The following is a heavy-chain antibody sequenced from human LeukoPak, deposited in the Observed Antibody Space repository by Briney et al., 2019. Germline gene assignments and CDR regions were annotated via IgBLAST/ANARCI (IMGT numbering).Heavy chain of an antibody. V-gene: IGHV3-23*01. CDR1: GFSFSSYA. CDR2: ISSSGGSP. D-gene: IGHD2-2*01. Sequence: GGSPRLSCAASGFSFSSYAMSWVRQAPGKGLEWVSGISSSGGSPYYADSVQGRFTISRDNSKNTLFLQMTGLRAEDTAVYYCAKDRSFFVVVPAAPQFWGQGTMVTVSS. CDR3: AKDRSFFVVVPAAPQF. J-gene: IGHJ3*01.